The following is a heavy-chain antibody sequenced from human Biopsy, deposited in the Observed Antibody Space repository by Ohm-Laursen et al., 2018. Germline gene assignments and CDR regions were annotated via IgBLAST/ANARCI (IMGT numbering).Heavy chain of an antibody. Sequence: GTLSLTCSVSGGSISGYHWSWIRKSPGKGLEWLAYISYTGGITSNPSLNGRATMSLNTSKNQFSLRLIYVTAADTAVYYCARMPHFDYWGQGILVTVSS. CDR1: GGSISGYH. CDR2: ISYTGGI. CDR3: ARMPHFDY. D-gene: IGHD2-2*01. V-gene: IGHV4-59*01. J-gene: IGHJ4*02.